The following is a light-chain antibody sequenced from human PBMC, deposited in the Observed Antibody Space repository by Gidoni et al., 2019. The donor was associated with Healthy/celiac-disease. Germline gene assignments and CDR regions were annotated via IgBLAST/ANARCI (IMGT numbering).Light chain of an antibody. CDR3: QQRSNWPPSIT. CDR1: QSVSSY. V-gene: IGKV3-11*01. CDR2: DAS. Sequence: EIVLTQSPATLSLSPGERATLSCRASQSVSSYLAWYQQKPGQAPRLLIYDASNSATGIPARFSGSGSGTDFTLPISSLEPEDFAVYYCQQRSNWPPSITFGQXTRLEIK. J-gene: IGKJ5*01.